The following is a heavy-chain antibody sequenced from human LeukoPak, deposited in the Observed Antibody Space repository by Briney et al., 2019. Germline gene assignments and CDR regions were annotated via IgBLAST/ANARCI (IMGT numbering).Heavy chain of an antibody. V-gene: IGHV4-30-4*01. J-gene: IGHJ4*02. CDR1: GGSFSSGDYY. Sequence: PSETLSLTCTVSGGSFSSGDYYWSWIRQPPGKGLEWIGYTYYSGSTSYNPSLKSRLIISINTSKNQFSLRLSSVTAADTAVYYCARVSGSDLFFDYWGQGTLVTVSS. CDR2: TYYSGST. CDR3: ARVSGSDLFFDY. D-gene: IGHD2-21*01.